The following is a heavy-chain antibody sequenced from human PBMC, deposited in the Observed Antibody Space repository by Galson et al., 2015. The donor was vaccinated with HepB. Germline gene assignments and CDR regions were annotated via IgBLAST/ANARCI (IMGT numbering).Heavy chain of an antibody. V-gene: IGHV5-51*01. CDR2: IYPGDSDT. CDR1: GYSFTSYW. CDR3: AREPRLVAGREAFDI. D-gene: IGHD6-19*01. Sequence: QSGAEVKKPGESLKISCTGSGYSFTSYWIGWVRQMPGKGLEWMGIIYPGDSDTRYSPSFQGQVTISADKSISTAYLQWSSLKASDTAMYYCAREPRLVAGREAFDIWGQGTMVTVSS. J-gene: IGHJ3*02.